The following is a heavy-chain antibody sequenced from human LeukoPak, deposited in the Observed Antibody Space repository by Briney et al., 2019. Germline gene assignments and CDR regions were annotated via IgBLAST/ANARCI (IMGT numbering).Heavy chain of an antibody. CDR3: ARAANRAQDAFDI. J-gene: IGHJ3*02. CDR1: GFTFSIYA. V-gene: IGHV3-23*01. D-gene: IGHD3-10*01. Sequence: TGGSLRLSCAASGFTFSIYAMSWVRQAPGKGLEWVTGISGSGGGTYYADSVKGRFTISRDNSKNTLYLQMNSLRAEDTAVYYCARAANRAQDAFDIWGQGTMVTVSS. CDR2: ISGSGGGT.